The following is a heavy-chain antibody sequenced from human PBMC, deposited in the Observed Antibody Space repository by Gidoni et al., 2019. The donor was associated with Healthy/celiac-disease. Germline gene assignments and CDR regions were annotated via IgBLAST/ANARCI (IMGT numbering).Heavy chain of an antibody. Sequence: QVQLVESGGGVVQPGRSLRLSCAASGFTFSSYGMHWVRQAPGKGLEWVAVISYDGSNKYYADSVKGRFTISRDNSKNTLYLQMNSLRAEDTAVYYCAKETRYSSGLDYWGQGTLVTVSS. V-gene: IGHV3-30*18. CDR2: ISYDGSNK. D-gene: IGHD6-19*01. CDR3: AKETRYSSGLDY. CDR1: GFTFSSYG. J-gene: IGHJ4*02.